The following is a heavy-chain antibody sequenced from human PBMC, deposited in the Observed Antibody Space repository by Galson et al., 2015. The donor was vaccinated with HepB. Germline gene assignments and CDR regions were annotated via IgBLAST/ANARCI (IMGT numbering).Heavy chain of an antibody. V-gene: IGHV3-9*01. CDR3: AKAAEVVVVPAAFDY. D-gene: IGHD2-2*01. CDR2: ISWNSGGI. Sequence: SLRLSCAASGFTFDDYAMHWVRQGPGKGLEWVSGISWNSGGIGYADSVKGRFTISRDNAKNPLYLQMSSLRAEDTALYYCAKAAEVVVVPAAFDYWGQGTLVIVSS. J-gene: IGHJ4*02. CDR1: GFTFDDYA.